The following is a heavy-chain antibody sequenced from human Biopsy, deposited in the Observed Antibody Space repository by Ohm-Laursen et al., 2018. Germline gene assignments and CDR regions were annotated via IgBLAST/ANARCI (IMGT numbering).Heavy chain of an antibody. CDR2: MNPDSGNT. CDR3: ATKLTGYFHH. J-gene: IGHJ1*01. V-gene: IGHV1-8*02. Sequence: ASVKVSCNASGYTFTDYSLHWVRQATGQGLEWMGWMNPDSGNTGYAQNFQGRVTMTRNTSISTAYMELSSLKSEDTAVYYCATKLTGYFHHWGQGTLVIVSS. D-gene: IGHD3-9*01. CDR1: GYTFTDYS.